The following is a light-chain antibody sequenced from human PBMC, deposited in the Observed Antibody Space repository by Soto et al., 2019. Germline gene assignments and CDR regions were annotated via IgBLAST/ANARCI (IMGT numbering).Light chain of an antibody. CDR3: SSYASSSNLL. CDR1: SSDVGGYDY. CDR2: DVS. V-gene: IGLV2-8*01. J-gene: IGLJ2*01. Sequence: QSALTQPASASGSPGQSVTISCTGTSSDVGGYDYVSWYQQHPGKAPKLMIYDVSKRPSGVPDRFSGSKSGNTASLTVSGLQAEDEADYYCSSYASSSNLLFGGGTKLTVL.